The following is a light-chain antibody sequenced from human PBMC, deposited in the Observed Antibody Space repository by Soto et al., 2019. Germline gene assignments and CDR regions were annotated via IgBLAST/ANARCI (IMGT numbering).Light chain of an antibody. Sequence: QSVLTQPPSASGTPGQRVTISCSGSGSNIGTNTVNWYRQLPGTAPTLLIYGNNQRPSGVPDRFSGSKAGPSASLGISGRQSVDEADYYCAAWDGSLNNVLFGGGTKLTVL. CDR2: GNN. V-gene: IGLV1-44*01. J-gene: IGLJ2*01. CDR1: GSNIGTNT. CDR3: AAWDGSLNNVL.